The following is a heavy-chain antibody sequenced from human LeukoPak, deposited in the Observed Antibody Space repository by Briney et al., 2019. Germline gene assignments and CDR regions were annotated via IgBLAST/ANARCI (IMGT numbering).Heavy chain of an antibody. CDR2: INHSGST. CDR3: ARGRGSTSCLDY. CDR1: GGSFSGYY. V-gene: IGHV4-34*01. Sequence: PSETLSLTCAVYGGSFSGYYWSWIRQPPGKGLEWIGEINHSGSTNYNPSLKSRVTISVDTSKNQFSLKLSSVTAADTAVYYCARGRGSTSCLDYWGQGTLVTVPS. D-gene: IGHD2-2*01. J-gene: IGHJ4*02.